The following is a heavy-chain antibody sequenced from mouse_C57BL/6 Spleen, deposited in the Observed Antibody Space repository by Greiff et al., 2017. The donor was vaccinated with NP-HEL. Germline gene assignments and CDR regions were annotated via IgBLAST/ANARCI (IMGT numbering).Heavy chain of an antibody. J-gene: IGHJ3*01. CDR1: GYTFTSYW. CDR2: IDPNSGGT. V-gene: IGHV1-72*01. D-gene: IGHD1-1*01. Sequence: QVQLKQPGAELVKPGASVKLSCKASGYTFTSYWMHWVKQRPGRGLEWIGRIDPNSGGTKYNEKFKSKATLTVDKPSSTAYMQLSSLTSEDSAVYYCARPGSSYGWFAYWGQGTLVTVSA. CDR3: ARPGSSYGWFAY.